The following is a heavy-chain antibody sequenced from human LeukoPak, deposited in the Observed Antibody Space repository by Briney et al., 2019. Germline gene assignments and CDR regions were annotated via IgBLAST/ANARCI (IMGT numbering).Heavy chain of an antibody. CDR3: ARANALHCSSTSCLFDY. Sequence: ASVKVSCKASGYTFTDYYMHWVRQAPGQGLEWMGWINPSSGGTYSAQKFQGWVTMTRDTSISTAYMELSRLTSDDTAVYYCARANALHCSSTSCLFDYWGQGTPVTVSS. CDR1: GYTFTDYY. D-gene: IGHD2-2*01. V-gene: IGHV1-2*04. CDR2: INPSSGGT. J-gene: IGHJ4*02.